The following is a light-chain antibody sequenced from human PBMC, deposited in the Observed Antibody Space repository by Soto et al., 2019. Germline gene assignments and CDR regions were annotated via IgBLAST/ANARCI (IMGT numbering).Light chain of an antibody. Sequence: QSVLTQPPSASGTPGQSVTISCSGNSSNIGNNPVNWYQQLPGTAPKLLIYSSNQRPSGVPYRISGSKSGASASLAITWLQSDDEADDYCGTWDDSLKSYMFGGGTKVTVL. V-gene: IGLV1-44*01. J-gene: IGLJ3*02. CDR1: SSNIGNNP. CDR3: GTWDDSLKSYM. CDR2: SSN.